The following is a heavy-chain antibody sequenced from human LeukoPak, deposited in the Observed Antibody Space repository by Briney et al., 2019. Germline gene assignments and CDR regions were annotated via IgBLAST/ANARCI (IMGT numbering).Heavy chain of an antibody. Sequence: GGSLRLSCAASGFTFSSSWMGWARQAPGKGLEWVAVIWYDGSNKYYADSVKGRFTISRDNSKNTLYLQMNSLRAEDTAVYYCARATVSSSWYSKYYYYYGMDVWGQGTTVTVSS. D-gene: IGHD6-13*01. CDR3: ARATVSSSWYSKYYYYYGMDV. J-gene: IGHJ6*02. CDR2: IWYDGSNK. CDR1: GFTFSSSW. V-gene: IGHV3-33*08.